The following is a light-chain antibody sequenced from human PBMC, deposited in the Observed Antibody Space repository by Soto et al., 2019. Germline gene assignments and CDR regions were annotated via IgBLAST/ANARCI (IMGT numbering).Light chain of an antibody. CDR2: DAY. CDR1: QTIRSL. J-gene: IGKJ4*01. Sequence: ELVLTQSPATLALSPGETATLSCRASQTIRSLLGWYQQKPGQAPRLVIYDAYYRATGIPTRFSGSGSGTDFTLTISSLEPEDFGVYYCQQRSSWPLTFGGGTKVEI. V-gene: IGKV3-11*01. CDR3: QQRSSWPLT.